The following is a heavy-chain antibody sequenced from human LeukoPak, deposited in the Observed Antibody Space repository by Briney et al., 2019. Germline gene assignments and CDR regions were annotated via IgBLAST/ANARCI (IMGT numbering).Heavy chain of an antibody. Sequence: GESLKISCKGSGYSFTSYWIGWVRQKPGKGLEWMGIIFPGDSDTRYSPSFQGQVTISADKSISTAYLQWSSLKASDTAMYYCARRLTYDSRAYYCLDYWGQGALVTVSS. CDR1: GYSFTSYW. V-gene: IGHV5-51*01. D-gene: IGHD3-22*01. J-gene: IGHJ4*02. CDR3: ARRLTYDSRAYYCLDY. CDR2: IFPGDSDT.